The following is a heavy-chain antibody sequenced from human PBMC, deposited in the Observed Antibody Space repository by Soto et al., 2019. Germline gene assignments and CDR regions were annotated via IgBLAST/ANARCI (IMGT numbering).Heavy chain of an antibody. D-gene: IGHD4-17*01. J-gene: IGHJ4*02. V-gene: IGHV3-33*01. CDR2: IWYDGSNK. CDR1: GFTFSSYG. CDR3: ARDHVGDYGLLPDY. Sequence: QVQLVESGGGVVQPGRSLRLSCAASGFTFSSYGMHWVRQAPGKGLEWVAVIWYDGSNKYYADSVKGRFTISRDNSKNTLYLQMNSLRAKDTAVYYCARDHVGDYGLLPDYWGQGTLVTVSS.